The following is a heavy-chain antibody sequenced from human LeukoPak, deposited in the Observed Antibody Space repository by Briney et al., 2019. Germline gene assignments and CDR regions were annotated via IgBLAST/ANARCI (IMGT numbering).Heavy chain of an antibody. V-gene: IGHV1-2*02. CDR3: ARQYSRQENWFDP. Sequence: ASVKVSCKASGYTFTGYYMHWVRQAPGQGLEWMGWINPNSGGTNYAQKFQGRVTMTRDTCISTAYMELSRLRSDDTAVYHCARQYSRQENWFDPWGQGTLVTVSS. J-gene: IGHJ5*02. D-gene: IGHD6-6*01. CDR2: INPNSGGT. CDR1: GYTFTGYY.